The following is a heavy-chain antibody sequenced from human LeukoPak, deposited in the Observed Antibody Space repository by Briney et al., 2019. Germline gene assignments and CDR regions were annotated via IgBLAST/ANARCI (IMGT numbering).Heavy chain of an antibody. J-gene: IGHJ6*02. V-gene: IGHV4-31*03. CDR1: GGSISSGGYY. CDR2: IYYSGST. Sequence: SQTLSLTCTVSGGSISSGGYYWSWIRQHPGKGLEWIGYIYYSGSTYYNPSLKSRVTISVDTSKNQFSLKLSSVTAADTAVYYCARGLGVNPPRYYYYYGMDVWGQGTTVTVSS. D-gene: IGHD3-3*01. CDR3: ARGLGVNPPRYYYYYGMDV.